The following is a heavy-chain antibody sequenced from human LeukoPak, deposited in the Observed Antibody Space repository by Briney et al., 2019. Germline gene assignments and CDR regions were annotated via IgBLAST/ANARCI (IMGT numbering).Heavy chain of an antibody. CDR3: ARTYGGYVSYYYYYYMDV. CDR1: GYTFTSYD. D-gene: IGHD5-12*01. V-gene: IGHV1-8*01. Sequence: GAPVKVSCKASGYTFTSYDINWVRQATGQGLEWMGWMNPNSGNTGYAQKFQGRVTMTRNTSISTAYMELSSLRSEDTAVYYCARTYGGYVSYYYYYYMDVWGKGTTVTISS. CDR2: MNPNSGNT. J-gene: IGHJ6*03.